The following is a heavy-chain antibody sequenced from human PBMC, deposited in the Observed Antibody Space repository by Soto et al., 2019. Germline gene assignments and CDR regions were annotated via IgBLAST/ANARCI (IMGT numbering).Heavy chain of an antibody. CDR2: ISYDGSNK. J-gene: IGHJ6*02. Sequence: QVQLVESGGGVVQPGRSLRLSCAASGFTFSSYGMHWVRQAPGKGLEWVAVISYDGSNKYYADSVKGRFTISRDNSKNTLYLQMNSLRAEDTAVYYCATTRGPHTTSYYYGMDVWGQGTTVTVSS. CDR3: ATTRGPHTTSYYYGMDV. D-gene: IGHD1-1*01. CDR1: GFTFSSYG. V-gene: IGHV3-30*03.